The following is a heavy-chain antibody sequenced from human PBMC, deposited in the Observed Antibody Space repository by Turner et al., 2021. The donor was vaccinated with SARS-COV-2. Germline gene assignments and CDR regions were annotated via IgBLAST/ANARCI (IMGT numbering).Heavy chain of an antibody. CDR1: GYTLTELS. CDR3: ATHCEIVNPYYAPRGYSGMDV. Sequence: QVQLVQSGAEVKKPGASVKVSCKVSGYTLTELSMHWVRQAPGKGLEWMGGFDPEDGKTNYEQNWQGRVTMTEDTSTDTAYMELRSLRSEDTAVYYCATHCEIVNPYYAPRGYSGMDVWGQGTAVTVSS. D-gene: IGHD3-9*01. J-gene: IGHJ6*02. V-gene: IGHV1-24*01. CDR2: FDPEDGKT.